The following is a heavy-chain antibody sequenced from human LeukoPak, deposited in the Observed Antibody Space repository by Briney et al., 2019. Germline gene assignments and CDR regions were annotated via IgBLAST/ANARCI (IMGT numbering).Heavy chain of an antibody. J-gene: IGHJ4*02. V-gene: IGHV3-23*01. CDR1: GLTFSSYA. CDR2: ISGSGGST. D-gene: IGHD3-10*01. Sequence: GGSLRLSCAASGLTFSSYAMGWVRQAPGKGLEWVSAISGSGGSTYYADSVKGRFTISRDNSKNTLYLQMNSLRAEDTAVYYCAKPISGSFFDYWGQGTLVTVSS. CDR3: AKPISGSFFDY.